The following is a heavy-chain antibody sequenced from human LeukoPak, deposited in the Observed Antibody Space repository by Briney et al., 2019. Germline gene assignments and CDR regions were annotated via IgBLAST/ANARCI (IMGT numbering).Heavy chain of an antibody. CDR1: GYSISSGYY. CDR3: ARQGGYTKRVLGY. Sequence: PSETLSLTCAVSGYSISSGYYWGWIRQPPGKGLEWIGSIYYSGSTYYNPSLKSRVTISVDTSKNQFSLKLSSVTAADTAVYYCARQGGYTKRVLGYWGQGTLVTVSS. CDR2: IYYSGST. V-gene: IGHV4-38-2*01. D-gene: IGHD5-12*01. J-gene: IGHJ4*02.